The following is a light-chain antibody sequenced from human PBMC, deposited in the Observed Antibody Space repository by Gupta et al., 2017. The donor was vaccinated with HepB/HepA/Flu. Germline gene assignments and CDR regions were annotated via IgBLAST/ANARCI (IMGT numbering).Light chain of an antibody. CDR3: QSYDSSLSGVV. J-gene: IGLJ2*01. CDR2: GNS. V-gene: IGLV1-40*01. Sequence: QSVLTQRPSVPAARGRRVTISCTGSSSNIGAGYDVHWYQQLPGTAPKLLIYGNSNRPSGVPDRFSGSKSGTSASLAITGLQAEDEADYYCQSYDSSLSGVVFGGGTKLTVL. CDR1: SSNIGAGYD.